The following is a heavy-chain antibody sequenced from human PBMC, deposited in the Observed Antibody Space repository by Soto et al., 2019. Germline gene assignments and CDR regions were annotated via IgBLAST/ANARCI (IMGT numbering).Heavy chain of an antibody. CDR2: IKQDGSEK. D-gene: IGHD3-3*01. J-gene: IGHJ4*02. CDR1: GFTFSSYW. CDR3: AIDPFYDFWRFSDY. Sequence: EVQLVESGGGLVQPGGSLRLSCAASGFTFSSYWMSWVRQAPGKGLEWVANIKQDGSEKYYVDSVKGRFSISRDNAKNLLYRQMNSQRAEDTAVYYCAIDPFYDFWRFSDYWGQGTLVTVSS. V-gene: IGHV3-7*01.